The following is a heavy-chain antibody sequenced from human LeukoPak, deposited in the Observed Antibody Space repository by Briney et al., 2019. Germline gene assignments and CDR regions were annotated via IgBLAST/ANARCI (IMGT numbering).Heavy chain of an antibody. CDR2: IYYSGST. Sequence: PSETLSLTCTVSGGSISSGSYYWGWIRQPPGKGLEWIGSIYYSGSTYYNPSLKSRVTISVDTSKNQFSLKLSSVTAADTAVYYCAHAHSGYYDSSGYHKHNFDYWGQGTLVTVSS. CDR1: GGSISSGSYY. V-gene: IGHV4-39*01. CDR3: AHAHSGYYDSSGYHKHNFDY. J-gene: IGHJ4*02. D-gene: IGHD3-22*01.